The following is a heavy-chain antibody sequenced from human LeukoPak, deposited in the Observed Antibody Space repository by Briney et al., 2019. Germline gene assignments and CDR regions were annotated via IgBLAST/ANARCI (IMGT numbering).Heavy chain of an antibody. V-gene: IGHV4-61*02. CDR3: ARGKRSCQTYRCYNWFDP. D-gene: IGHD2-15*01. Sequence: TSETLSLTCTVSGGSISSGSYYWSWIRQPAGKGLEWIGRIYTSGSTNYNPSLKSRVTISVDTSKNQFSLKLSSVTAADTAVYYCARGKRSCQTYRCYNWFDPWGQGTLVTVSS. CDR2: IYTSGST. CDR1: GGSISSGSYY. J-gene: IGHJ5*02.